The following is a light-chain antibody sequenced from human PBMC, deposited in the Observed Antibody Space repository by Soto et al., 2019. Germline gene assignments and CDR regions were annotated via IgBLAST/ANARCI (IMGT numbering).Light chain of an antibody. CDR2: GAS. V-gene: IGKV3-20*01. J-gene: IGKJ2*01. Sequence: EIVLTQSPATLSLSPGEGATLSCRASHSFASTYLAWYQQKPGLAPRLIIYGASNRASGTPDRFSGGGSGTDFALSISVLEPEHFAVYYCQQYGSSSFTFGQGTKLEIK. CDR1: HSFASTY. CDR3: QQYGSSSFT.